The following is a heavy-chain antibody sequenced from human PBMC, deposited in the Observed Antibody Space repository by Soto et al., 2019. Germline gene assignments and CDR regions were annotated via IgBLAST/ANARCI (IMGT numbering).Heavy chain of an antibody. D-gene: IGHD3-3*01. CDR1: GGSFSGYY. Sequence: SETLSLTCAVYGGSFSGYYWSWIRQPPGKGLEWIGEINHSGSTNYNPSLKSRVTISVDTSKNQFSLKLSSVTAADTAVYYCARAPRYDFWSGYYRFDYWGQGTLVTVSS. CDR3: ARAPRYDFWSGYYRFDY. CDR2: INHSGST. J-gene: IGHJ4*02. V-gene: IGHV4-34*01.